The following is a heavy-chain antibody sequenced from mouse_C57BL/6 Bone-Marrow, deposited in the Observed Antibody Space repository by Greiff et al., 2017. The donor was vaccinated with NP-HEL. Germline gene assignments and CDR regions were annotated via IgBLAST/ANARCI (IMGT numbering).Heavy chain of an antibody. CDR1: GFTFSDYY. CDR2: ISNGGGST. Sequence: EVKLVESGGGLVQPGGSLKLSCAASGFTFSDYYMYWVRQTPEKRLEWVAYISNGGGSTYYPDTVKGRFTLSRDNAKNTLYLQMSRLKSEDTAMYYCARGYGYQAWFAYWGQGTLVTVSA. J-gene: IGHJ3*01. CDR3: ARGYGYQAWFAY. V-gene: IGHV5-12*01. D-gene: IGHD2-2*01.